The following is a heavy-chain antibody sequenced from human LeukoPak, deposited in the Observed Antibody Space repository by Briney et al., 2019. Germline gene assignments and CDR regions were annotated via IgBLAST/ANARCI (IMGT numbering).Heavy chain of an antibody. Sequence: GGSLRLSCAASGFNFSSYGMHWVRQAPGKGLEWVAFIRYDGSHKYYADSVKGRFTISRDNSKNTLYLQMNSLKTEDTAVYYCTTDFRVATLDYGDWYFDLWGRGTLVTVSS. V-gene: IGHV3-30*02. J-gene: IGHJ2*01. CDR1: GFNFSSYG. CDR2: IRYDGSHK. D-gene: IGHD4-17*01. CDR3: TTDFRVATLDYGDWYFDL.